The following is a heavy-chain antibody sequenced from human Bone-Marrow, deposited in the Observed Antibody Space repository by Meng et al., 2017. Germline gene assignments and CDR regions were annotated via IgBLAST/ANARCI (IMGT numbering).Heavy chain of an antibody. CDR2: IWYDGSNK. CDR3: ATGAEGLLWFGESGFDY. V-gene: IGHV3-33*01. J-gene: IGHJ4*02. D-gene: IGHD3-10*01. CDR1: GFTFSSYG. Sequence: GESLKISCAASGFTFSSYGMHWVRQAPGKGLEWVAVIWYDGSNKYYADSVKGRFTISRDNSKNTLYLQMNSLRAEDTAVYYCATGAEGLLWFGESGFDYWGRGPVVPVSS.